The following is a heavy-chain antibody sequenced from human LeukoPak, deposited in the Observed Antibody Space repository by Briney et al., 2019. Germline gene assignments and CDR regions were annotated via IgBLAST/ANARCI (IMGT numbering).Heavy chain of an antibody. CDR3: ARSVGRIGYCSSTSCYNFGDY. CDR1: GYTFTSYD. CDR2: MNPNSGNT. J-gene: IGHJ4*02. V-gene: IGHV1-8*01. Sequence: ASVKVPCKASGYTFTSYDINWVRQATGQGLEWMGWMNPNSGNTGYAQKFQGRVTMTRNTSISTAYMELSSLRSDDTAVYYCARSVGRIGYCSSTSCYNFGDYWGQGTLVTVSS. D-gene: IGHD2-2*03.